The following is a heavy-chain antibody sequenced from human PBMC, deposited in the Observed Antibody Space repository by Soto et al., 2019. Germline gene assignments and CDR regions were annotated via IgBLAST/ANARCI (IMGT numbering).Heavy chain of an antibody. J-gene: IGHJ6*02. CDR3: ARENYDSSGYQIYYYYGMDV. D-gene: IGHD3-22*01. CDR2: ISSSGSTI. Sequence: GGSLRLSCAASGFTFSDYYMSWIRQAPGKGLEWVSYISSSGSTIYYADSVKGRFTIPRDNAKNSLYLQMNSLRAEDTAVYYCARENYDSSGYQIYYYYGMDVWGQGTTVTVSS. CDR1: GFTFSDYY. V-gene: IGHV3-11*01.